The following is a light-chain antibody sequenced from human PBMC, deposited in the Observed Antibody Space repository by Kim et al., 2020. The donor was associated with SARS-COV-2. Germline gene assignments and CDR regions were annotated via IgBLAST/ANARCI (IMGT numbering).Light chain of an antibody. CDR3: QQYGSPYT. Sequence: SLSPGDRATLSCRASQSVSRTYFAWYQQKPGQAPRLLIYGASSRATGIPDRFSGSGSVTDFTLTISRLEPEDFAVYYCQQYGSPYTFGQGTKLEI. J-gene: IGKJ2*01. V-gene: IGKV3-20*01. CDR1: QSVSRTY. CDR2: GAS.